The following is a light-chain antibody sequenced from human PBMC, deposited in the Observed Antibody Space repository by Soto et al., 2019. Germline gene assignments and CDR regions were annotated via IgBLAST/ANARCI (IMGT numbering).Light chain of an antibody. CDR3: QQYGDYNSPRYS. CDR2: ATS. J-gene: IGKJ2*03. Sequence: EIVLTQSPGTLSLSPGDRVTLSCRASQSVSTNYFSWYQQKPGQAPRLLIYATSSRAVGIPDRFSDRGSGPDFTLTISRLEPEDFAMYYCQQYGDYNSPRYSFGQGTRLEI. CDR1: QSVSTNY. V-gene: IGKV3-20*01.